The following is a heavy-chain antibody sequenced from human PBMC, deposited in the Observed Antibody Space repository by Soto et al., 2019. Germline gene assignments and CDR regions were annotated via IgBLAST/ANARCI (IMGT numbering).Heavy chain of an antibody. CDR1: GGSFSGYY. V-gene: IGHV4-34*01. D-gene: IGHD4-17*01. CDR2: INHSGST. CDR3: ARHSPLYGDWYFDL. Sequence: SETLSLTCAVYGGSFSGYYWSWIRQPPGKGLEWIGEINHSGSTYYNPSLKSRVTISVDTSKNQFSLKLSSVTAADTAVYYCARHSPLYGDWYFDLWGRGTLVTVSS. J-gene: IGHJ2*01.